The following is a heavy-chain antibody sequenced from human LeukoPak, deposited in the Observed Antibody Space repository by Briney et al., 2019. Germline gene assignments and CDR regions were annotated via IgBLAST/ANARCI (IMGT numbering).Heavy chain of an antibody. Sequence: GGSLRLPCAASGFTFSTYCMHWVRQAPGKGLVWLSRISSDGSSTNYADSVKGRFTISRDNAKNTLYLQMNSLRAEDTAVYYCARDYGEGGYYFDYWGQGTLVTVSS. CDR1: GFTFSTYC. CDR2: ISSDGSST. J-gene: IGHJ4*02. CDR3: ARDYGEGGYYFDY. D-gene: IGHD4-17*01. V-gene: IGHV3-74*01.